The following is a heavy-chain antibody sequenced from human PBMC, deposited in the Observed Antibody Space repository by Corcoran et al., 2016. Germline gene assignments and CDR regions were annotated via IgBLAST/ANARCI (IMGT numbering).Heavy chain of an antibody. J-gene: IGHJ4*02. Sequence: QVQLVQSGAEVKKPGASVKVSCKASGYTFTSYDINWVRQATGQGLEWMGWMNPNSGNTGYAQKFQGRVTMTRNTSISTSYMELRSLRSEDTAVEYGARGLGYFYWPRWVSPPYYFVYWGQGTRVTVSS. V-gene: IGHV1-8*01. CDR3: ARGLGYFYWPRWVSPPYYFVY. D-gene: IGHD3-9*01. CDR1: GYTFTSYD. CDR2: MNPNSGNT.